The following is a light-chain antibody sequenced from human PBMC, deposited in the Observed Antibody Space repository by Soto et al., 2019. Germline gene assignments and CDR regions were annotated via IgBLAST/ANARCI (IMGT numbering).Light chain of an antibody. Sequence: QSVPTQPSSASASPGQAVTYCCIGNNNDVDNNNYLSRYQQHPGKPPKLVIYGVSKRPSGVPDRFSGSKSGNTASLTVSGLQAEDEADYYCSSYAGSNNTYVFGTGTKVTVL. CDR2: GVS. J-gene: IGLJ1*01. V-gene: IGLV2-8*01. CDR1: NNDVDNNNY. CDR3: SSYAGSNNTYV.